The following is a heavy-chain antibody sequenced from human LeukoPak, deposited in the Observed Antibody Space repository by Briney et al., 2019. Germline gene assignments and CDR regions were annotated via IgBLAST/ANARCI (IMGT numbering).Heavy chain of an antibody. CDR3: AKDRVVAHGHY. Sequence: GGSLRLSCAASGFTLSSDAISWLPQAPGKGLEWVSAISGSGGSTYYADSVKGRFTIPRDNSKNRRDLQMSRLRAQGTVVYYSAKDRVVAHGHYWGQGTLVTVSS. D-gene: IGHD2-21*01. V-gene: IGHV3-23*01. J-gene: IGHJ4*02. CDR1: GFTLSSDA. CDR2: ISGSGGST.